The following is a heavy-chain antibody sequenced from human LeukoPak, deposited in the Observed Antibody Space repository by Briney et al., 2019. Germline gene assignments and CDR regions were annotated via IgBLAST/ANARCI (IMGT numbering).Heavy chain of an antibody. Sequence: GGSLRLSCGASGFTFSNYDMNWVRQAPGKGLEWVSYISSSSSTIFYADSVKGRFTISRDNAKNSLYLQMNSLRAEDTAVYYCARVRKRGYSYGYVDYWGQGTLVTVSS. V-gene: IGHV3-48*01. CDR3: ARVRKRGYSYGYVDY. D-gene: IGHD5-18*01. J-gene: IGHJ4*02. CDR1: GFTFSNYD. CDR2: ISSSSSTI.